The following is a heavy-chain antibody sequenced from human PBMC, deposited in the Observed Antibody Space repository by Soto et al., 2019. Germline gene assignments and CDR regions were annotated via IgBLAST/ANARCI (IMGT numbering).Heavy chain of an antibody. CDR1: GYTLTELS. J-gene: IGHJ6*02. CDR3: ATDNPFSSSWSNYYYYGMDV. Sequence: QVQLVQSGAEVKKPGASVKVSCKVSGYTLTELSIHWVRQAPGKGLEWMGGFDPEDGETIYAQKFQGRLTMTEDTSTDTAYMELSSLRSEDTAVYYCATDNPFSSSWSNYYYYGMDVWGQGTTVTVSS. CDR2: FDPEDGET. V-gene: IGHV1-24*01. D-gene: IGHD6-13*01.